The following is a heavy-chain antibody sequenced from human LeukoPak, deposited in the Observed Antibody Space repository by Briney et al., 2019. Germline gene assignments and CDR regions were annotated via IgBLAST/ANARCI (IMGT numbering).Heavy chain of an antibody. CDR3: ARDPPHSYGPADASDI. J-gene: IGHJ3*02. Sequence: ASVKVSCKASGYTFTGYYMHWVRQAPGQGLEWMGWINPNSGGTNYAQKFQGRVTMTRDTSISTAYMELSRLRSDDTAVYYCARDPPHSYGPADASDIWGQGTMVTVSS. D-gene: IGHD5-18*01. CDR2: INPNSGGT. CDR1: GYTFTGYY. V-gene: IGHV1-2*02.